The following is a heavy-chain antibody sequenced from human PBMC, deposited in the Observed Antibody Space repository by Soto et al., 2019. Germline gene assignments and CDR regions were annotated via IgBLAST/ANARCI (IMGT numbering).Heavy chain of an antibody. V-gene: IGHV4-31*02. CDR3: ARGSGYYRNFDS. Sequence: QVQLQESGPGLVKPSQTLSLTCYVSGGSITSGGYSWTWNRHQPGKALQWIGYIFDTGSAYYNLCLKRRLTMSVDTGKNLFSLELSSVTAADTAVYYCARGSGYYRNFDSWGQGTLVSVSS. CDR2: IFDTGSA. CDR1: GGSITSGGYS. J-gene: IGHJ4*02. D-gene: IGHD3-3*01.